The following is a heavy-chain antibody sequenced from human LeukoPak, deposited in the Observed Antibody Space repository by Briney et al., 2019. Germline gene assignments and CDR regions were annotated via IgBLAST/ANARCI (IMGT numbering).Heavy chain of an antibody. J-gene: IGHJ5*02. CDR3: ARAEGGIVYPFDP. Sequence: ASVKVSCKASGYTFTGYYMHWVRQAPGQGLEWMGWINPNSGGTNYAQKLQGRVTMTTDTSTSTAYMELRSLRSDDTAVYYCARAEGGIVYPFDPWGQGTLVTVSS. V-gene: IGHV1-2*02. D-gene: IGHD2-15*01. CDR1: GYTFTGYY. CDR2: INPNSGGT.